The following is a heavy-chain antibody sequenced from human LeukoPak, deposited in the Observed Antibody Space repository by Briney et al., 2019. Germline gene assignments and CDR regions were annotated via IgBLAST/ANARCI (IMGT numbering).Heavy chain of an antibody. CDR2: INWNGDTT. J-gene: IGHJ6*02. D-gene: IGHD3-16*01. CDR3: ARGGGLDV. Sequence: GGSLRLSCAASGFTFDDYGMTWVRQAPGKGLEWVSGINWNGDTTGYADSVKGRFTISRDNAKNSLYLQMSNLRAEDTAVYFCARGGGLDVWGQGATVTVSS. V-gene: IGHV3-20*04. CDR1: GFTFDDYG.